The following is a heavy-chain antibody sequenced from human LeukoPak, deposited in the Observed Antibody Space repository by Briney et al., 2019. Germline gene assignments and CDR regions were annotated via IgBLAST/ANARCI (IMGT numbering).Heavy chain of an antibody. CDR1: GYTFSKNA. CDR3: ARGSSSDTVVIPAVKYFAFFYGMDV. D-gene: IGHD2-21*01. CDR2: IDTNTGDP. V-gene: IGHV7-4-1*02. Sequence: ASVKVSCKASGYTFSKNAINWVRQAPGQGLEWMGWIDTNTGDPTYAQGFSGRYVFSLDTSVSAVSLQISSLKTEDTAVYYCARGSSSDTVVIPAVKYFAFFYGMDVWGQGTAVTVAS. J-gene: IGHJ6*02.